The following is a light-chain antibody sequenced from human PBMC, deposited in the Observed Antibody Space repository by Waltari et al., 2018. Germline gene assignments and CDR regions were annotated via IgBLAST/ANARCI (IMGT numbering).Light chain of an antibody. CDR2: AAS. V-gene: IGKV1-39*01. J-gene: IGKJ2*01. CDR1: QSISSY. Sequence: DIQMTQSPSSLSASVRDRVTITFRASQSISSYLNWYQQKPGKAPKLLIYAASSLQSGVPSRFSGSGSGTDFTLTISSLQPEDFATYYCQQSYSTLGTFGQGTKLEIK. CDR3: QQSYSTLGT.